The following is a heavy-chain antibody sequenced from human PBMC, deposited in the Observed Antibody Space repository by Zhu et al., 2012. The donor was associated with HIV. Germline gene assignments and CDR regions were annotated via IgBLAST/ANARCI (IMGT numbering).Heavy chain of an antibody. CDR3: ARDPADYDRSGYYPVYFDY. J-gene: IGHJ4*02. V-gene: IGHV4-59*01. CDR1: GGSINSYY. CDR2: IYYTGIT. Sequence: QVQLKESGPGLVKPSETLSLTCTVSGGSINSYYWSWIRQPPGKGLEWIGYIYYTGITKYNPSLKSRVTISLDTSKNQFSLKLSSVTAADTAVYYCARDPADYDRSGYYPVYFDYWGQGTLVTVSS. D-gene: IGHD3-22*01.